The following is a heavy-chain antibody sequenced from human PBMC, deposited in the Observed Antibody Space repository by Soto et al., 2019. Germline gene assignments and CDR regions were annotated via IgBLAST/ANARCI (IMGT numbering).Heavy chain of an antibody. D-gene: IGHD2-2*01. Sequence: EVQLVESGGGLVQPGGSLRLSCAASGFTFNIYAMHWVRQAPGKGLEYVAAISSNGNTTYYANSVKGRFTISRDNSKNTLYLQMGSLSRGDMAVYYGARQLSAAGLDIWGKGPMIIVSS. CDR3: ARQLSAAGLDI. CDR2: ISSNGNTT. CDR1: GFTFNIYA. J-gene: IGHJ3*02. V-gene: IGHV3-64*01.